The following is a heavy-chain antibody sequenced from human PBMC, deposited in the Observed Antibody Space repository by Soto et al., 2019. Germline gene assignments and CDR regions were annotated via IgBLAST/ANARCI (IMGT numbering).Heavy chain of an antibody. CDR3: ARYNGSGSFDY. J-gene: IGHJ4*02. CDR1: GYTFTDHY. D-gene: IGHD3-10*01. CDR2: INPNSGGT. Sequence: GASVKVSCKASGYTFTDHYIHWVRQAPGPGLEWMGRINPNSGGTNYAQKFQGRVTMTRDTSISTAYMELSRLRSDDTAFYYCARYNGSGSFDYWGQGSLVTVSS. V-gene: IGHV1-2*06.